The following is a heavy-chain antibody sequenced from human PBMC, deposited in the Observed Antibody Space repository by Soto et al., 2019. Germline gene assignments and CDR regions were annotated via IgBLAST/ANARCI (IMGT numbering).Heavy chain of an antibody. J-gene: IGHJ3*02. V-gene: IGHV1-69*02. CDR2: IIPILGIA. CDR3: ATSDGTVTTTDSAFDI. Sequence: QVQLVQSGAEVKKPGSSVKVSCKASGGTFSSYTISWVRQAPGQGLEWMGRIIPILGIANYAQKFQVRVTITADNSTSTAYMELSSLRSEDTAVYYCATSDGTVTTTDSAFDIWGQGTMVTVSS. CDR1: GGTFSSYT. D-gene: IGHD4-17*01.